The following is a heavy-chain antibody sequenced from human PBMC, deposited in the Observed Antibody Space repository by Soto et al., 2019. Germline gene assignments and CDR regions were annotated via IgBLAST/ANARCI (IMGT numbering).Heavy chain of an antibody. D-gene: IGHD3-16*01. J-gene: IGHJ4*02. CDR2: ISGSGGST. V-gene: IGHV3-23*01. CDR3: AKTSKLRLGESTRGYFDY. Sequence: GGSLRLSCAASGFTFSSYAMSWVRQAPGKGLEWVSAISGSGGSTYYADSVKGRFTISRDNSKNTLYLQMNSLRAEDTAVYYCAKTSKLRLGESTRGYFDYWGQGTLVTVSS. CDR1: GFTFSSYA.